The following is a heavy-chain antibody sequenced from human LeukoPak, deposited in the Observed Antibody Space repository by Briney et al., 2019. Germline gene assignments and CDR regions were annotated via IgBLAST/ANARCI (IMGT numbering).Heavy chain of an antibody. D-gene: IGHD3/OR15-3a*01. J-gene: IGHJ4*02. CDR2: IYYTGNT. CDR1: GVSISSSNSY. CDR3: ARQTGSGLFTLP. V-gene: IGHV4-39*01. Sequence: SETLSLTCTVSGVSISSSNSYWGRIRQPPGKGLEWIGSIYYTGNTYYNASLKSRVTISIDTSKNQISLRLTSVTATDTAMYYCARQTGSGLFTLPGGQGTLVTVSS.